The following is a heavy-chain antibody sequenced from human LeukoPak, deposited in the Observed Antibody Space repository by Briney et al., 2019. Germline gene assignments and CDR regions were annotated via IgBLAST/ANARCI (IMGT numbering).Heavy chain of an antibody. J-gene: IGHJ4*02. D-gene: IGHD2-2*01. CDR2: IRYDGSNK. CDR3: ARDLSTSLPGGFDY. Sequence: RSGGFLRLSCAASGFTFSSYGMHWVRQAPGKGLEWVAFIRYDGSNKYYADSVKGRFTISRDNSKNTLYLQMNSLRAEDTAVYYCARDLSTSLPGGFDYWGQGTLVTVSS. V-gene: IGHV3-30*02. CDR1: GFTFSSYG.